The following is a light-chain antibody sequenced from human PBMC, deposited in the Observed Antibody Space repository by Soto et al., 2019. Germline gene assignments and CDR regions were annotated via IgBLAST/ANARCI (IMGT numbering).Light chain of an antibody. CDR2: LNSDGRH. Sequence: QSVLTQSPSASASLGASVKLTCTLSSGHRSYAIAWHQQQPEKGPRYLMKLNSDGRHSKGDGIPDRFSGSSSGAERYLTISSLQSEDEADYYCQTCGTDIQVFGGGTKVTVL. CDR1: SGHRSYA. V-gene: IGLV4-69*01. CDR3: QTCGTDIQV. J-gene: IGLJ3*02.